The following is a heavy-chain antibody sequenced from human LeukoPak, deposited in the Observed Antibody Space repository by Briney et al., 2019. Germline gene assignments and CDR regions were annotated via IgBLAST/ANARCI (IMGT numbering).Heavy chain of an antibody. J-gene: IGHJ3*02. CDR1: GGSFSGYY. V-gene: IGHV4-34*01. CDR2: INHSGST. CDR3: ARPNWYDARLGAFHI. D-gene: IGHD1-1*01. Sequence: SETLSLTCAVYGGSFSGYYWSWIRQPPGKGLEWIGEINHSGSTNYNPSLKSRVTISVDTSKNQFSLKLSSVTAADTAVYFCARPNWYDARLGAFHIWGQGTMVTVSS.